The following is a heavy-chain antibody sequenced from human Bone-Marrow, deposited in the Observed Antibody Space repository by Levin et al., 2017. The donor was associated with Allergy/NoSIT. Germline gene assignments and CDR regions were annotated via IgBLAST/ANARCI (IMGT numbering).Heavy chain of an antibody. J-gene: IGHJ4*02. D-gene: IGHD4-23*01. CDR2: IYHSGST. V-gene: IGHV4-61*01. Sequence: GSLRLSCTVSGGSVSSGSYYWSWIRQPPGKGLEWIAYIYHSGSTKYNPSLKSRVTISLDTSRNQFSLRLTSLTAADTAVYYCARGSYFGGSSFDCWGKGTLVTVSS. CDR1: GGSVSSGSYY. CDR3: ARGSYFGGSSFDC.